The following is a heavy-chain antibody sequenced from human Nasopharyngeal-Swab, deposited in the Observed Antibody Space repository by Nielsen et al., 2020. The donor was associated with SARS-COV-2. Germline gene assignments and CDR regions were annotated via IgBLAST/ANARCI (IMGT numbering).Heavy chain of an antibody. CDR2: IYPDTGGT. CDR1: GYTFLGYY. D-gene: IGHD3-16*01. Sequence: ASVKVSCKASGYTFLGYYMHWVRQAPGQGLEWLGWIYPDTGGTNYAQKFQGRVTMTRDTSTGTAYMELRRLTSDDTAVYFCASGGVYTSALFDYWGQGTLVTVSS. CDR3: ASGGVYTSALFDY. J-gene: IGHJ4*02. V-gene: IGHV1-2*02.